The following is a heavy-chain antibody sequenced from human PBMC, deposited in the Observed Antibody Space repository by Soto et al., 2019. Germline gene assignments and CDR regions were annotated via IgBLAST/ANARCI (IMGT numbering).Heavy chain of an antibody. D-gene: IGHD7-27*01. J-gene: IGHJ3*01. CDR1: GFILNKYA. CDR2: IGGTDGDSDGVP. V-gene: IGHV3-23*01. CDR3: VKRGRNWGAFDF. Sequence: VQLLESGGDLVQPGGSLRLSCVASGFILNKYAMSWVRQAPGKGLEWVSTIGGTDGDSDGVPWYEDSVKGRFTISRDSAANTLFLHMDNLSAEDSALYYCVKRGRNWGAFDFWGQGTTVVVSS.